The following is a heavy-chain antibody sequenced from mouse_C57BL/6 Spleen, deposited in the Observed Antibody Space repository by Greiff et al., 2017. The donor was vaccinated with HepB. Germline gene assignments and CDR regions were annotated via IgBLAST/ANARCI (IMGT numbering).Heavy chain of an antibody. Sequence: EVKLVESGGDLVKPGGSLKLSCAASGFTFSSYGMSWVRQTPDKRLEWVATISSGGSYTYYPDSVKGRFTISRDNAKNTLYLQMSSLKSEDTAMYYCASLDSSGHCFAYWGQGTLVTVSA. CDR2: ISSGGSYT. CDR1: GFTFSSYG. D-gene: IGHD3-2*02. CDR3: ASLDSSGHCFAY. V-gene: IGHV5-6*01. J-gene: IGHJ3*01.